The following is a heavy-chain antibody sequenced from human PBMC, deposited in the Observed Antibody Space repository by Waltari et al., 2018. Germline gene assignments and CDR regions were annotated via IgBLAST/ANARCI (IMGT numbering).Heavy chain of an antibody. CDR2: IYYSGST. V-gene: IGHV4-39*01. D-gene: IGHD2-15*01. J-gene: IGHJ6*03. CDR3: ARRGVVVAAARDYYYMDV. CDR1: GGSISSSSYY. Sequence: QLQLQESGPGLVKPSETLSLTCTVSGGSISSSSYYWGWIRQPPGKGLEWIGSIYYSGSTYSNPSLKSRVTISVDTSKIQFSLKLSSVTAADTAVYYCARRGVVVAAARDYYYMDVWGKGTTVTVSS.